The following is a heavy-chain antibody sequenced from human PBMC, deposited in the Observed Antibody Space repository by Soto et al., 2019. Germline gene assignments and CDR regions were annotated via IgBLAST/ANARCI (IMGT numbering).Heavy chain of an antibody. CDR2: IIPIFGTA. Sequence: SVKVSCKASGGTFSSYAISWVRQAPGQGLEWMGGIIPIFGTANYAQKFQGRVTITADKSTSTAYMELSSLRSEDTAVYYCARDLGYCSGGSCFYYYGMDVWGQGTTVTVSS. CDR3: ARDLGYCSGGSCFYYYGMDV. J-gene: IGHJ6*02. V-gene: IGHV1-69*06. D-gene: IGHD2-15*01. CDR1: GGTFSSYA.